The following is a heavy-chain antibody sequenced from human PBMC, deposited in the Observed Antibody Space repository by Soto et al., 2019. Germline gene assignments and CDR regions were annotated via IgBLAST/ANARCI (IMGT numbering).Heavy chain of an antibody. V-gene: IGHV4-34*01. CDR1: GGSFSGYY. D-gene: IGHD3-10*01. Sequence: PSETLSLTCAVYGGSFSGYYWSWIRQPPGKGLEWIGEINHSGSTNYNPSLKSRVTISVDTSKNQFSLKLSSVTAADTAVYYCARPGHAPRDPYYYGMDVWGQGTTVTVSS. J-gene: IGHJ6*02. CDR3: ARPGHAPRDPYYYGMDV. CDR2: INHSGST.